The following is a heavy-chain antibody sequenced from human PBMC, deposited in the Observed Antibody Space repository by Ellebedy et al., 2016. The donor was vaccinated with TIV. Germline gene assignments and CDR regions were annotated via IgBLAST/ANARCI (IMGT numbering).Heavy chain of an antibody. V-gene: IGHV1-8*01. J-gene: IGHJ4*02. CDR1: GYTFTSYD. CDR3: ARGNGLYSGWKENFDY. Sequence: AASVKVSCKPSGYTFTSYDVKWVRQATGQGLEWMGWMNPNTGQTGYAQQFQGRVSMTRDTSISTAYMELSSLTSGDTAVYYCARGNGLYSGWKENFDYWGQGTLVTVSS. D-gene: IGHD6-25*01. CDR2: MNPNTGQT.